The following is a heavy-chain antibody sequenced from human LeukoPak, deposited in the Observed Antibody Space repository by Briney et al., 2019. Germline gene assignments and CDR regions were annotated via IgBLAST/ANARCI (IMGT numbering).Heavy chain of an antibody. CDR3: ARDLIGGPFDY. CDR2: ISYSGRT. V-gene: IGHV4-39*07. D-gene: IGHD2/OR15-2a*01. J-gene: IGHJ4*02. Sequence: SETLSLTCTVSGGSISSSSYYWGWIRQPPGKGLQWIGSISYSGRTYSNPSLKSRVTISVATSKNQFSLKLSSVTAADTAVYYCARDLIGGPFDYWGQGTLVTVSS. CDR1: GGSISSSSYY.